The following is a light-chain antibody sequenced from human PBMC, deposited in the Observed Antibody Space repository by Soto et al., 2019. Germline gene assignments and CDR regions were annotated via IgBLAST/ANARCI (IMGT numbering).Light chain of an antibody. CDR3: QQTFKTPLT. CDR1: QTISGY. CDR2: GAF. J-gene: IGKJ4*01. V-gene: IGKV1-39*01. Sequence: DIQMTQSPSALSASVGDSVTITCRASQTISGYLSWSQQKPGQAPKLLIHGAFRLRSGVPSRFSGSGSGTDFTLTISSLQPEDFATYYCQQTFKTPLTFGGGTKLEIK.